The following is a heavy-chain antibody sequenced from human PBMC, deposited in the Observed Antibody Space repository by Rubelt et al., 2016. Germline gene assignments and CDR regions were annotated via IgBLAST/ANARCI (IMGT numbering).Heavy chain of an antibody. D-gene: IGHD7-27*01. V-gene: IGHV4-34*01. J-gene: IGHJ6*02. CDR1: GAAFNNVF. CDR3: AREVIQLGRPMDV. Sequence: QVQLQQWGAGLLKPAETLSLTCGVQGAAFNNVFWTWIRQPPGKGLEWIGYINAGGSTNYNPSLKGRVTISVDPSKSQCSLKLTSMTAAGTAVYYWAREVIQLGRPMDVWGQGTTVTVSS. CDR2: INAGGST.